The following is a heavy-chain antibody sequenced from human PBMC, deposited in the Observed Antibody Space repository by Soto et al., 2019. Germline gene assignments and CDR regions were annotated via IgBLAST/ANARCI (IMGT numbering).Heavy chain of an antibody. D-gene: IGHD1-20*01. J-gene: IGHJ5*02. CDR2: IYYSGST. V-gene: IGHV4-61*01. CDR3: ARSTNWNDGFNWFDP. Sequence: NPSETLSLTCTVSGGSVSSGSYYWSWIRQPPGKGLEWIGYIYYSGSTNYNPSLKSRVTISVDTSKNQFSLKLSSVTAADTAVYYCARSTNWNDGFNWFDPWGQGTLVTVSS. CDR1: GGSVSSGSYY.